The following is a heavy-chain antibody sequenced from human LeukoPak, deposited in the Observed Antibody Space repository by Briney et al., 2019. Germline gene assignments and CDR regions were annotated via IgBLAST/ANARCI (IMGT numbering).Heavy chain of an antibody. V-gene: IGHV4-34*01. CDR3: SRPGYDLLTGYYY. J-gene: IGHJ4*02. CDR1: GGSFSGYY. CDR2: INHSGST. Sequence: SETLSLTCAVYGGSFSGYYWSWIRQPPGKGLEWIGEINHSGSTNYNPSLKSRVTISVDTSKNQFSLKLSSVTAADTAIYYCSRPGYDLLTGYYYWGQGTLVTVSS. D-gene: IGHD3-9*01.